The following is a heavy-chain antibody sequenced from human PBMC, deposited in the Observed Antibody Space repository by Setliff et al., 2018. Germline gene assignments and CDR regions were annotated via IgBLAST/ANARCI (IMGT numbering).Heavy chain of an antibody. V-gene: IGHV1-46*01. Sequence: ASVKVSCKASGYTFTSNHVHWGRQAPGQGLEWMGTINPSGGSTIYAPDFQGRVAMTWDTSTNIAYMELSGLRYADSAIYYCIMNMVRPVTGLDCWGPGTLVTVSS. J-gene: IGHJ4*02. CDR3: IMNMVRPVTGLDC. D-gene: IGHD2-8*01. CDR2: INPSGGST. CDR1: GYTFTSNH.